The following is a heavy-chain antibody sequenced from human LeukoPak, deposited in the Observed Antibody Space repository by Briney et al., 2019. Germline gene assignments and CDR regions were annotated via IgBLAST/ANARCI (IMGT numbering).Heavy chain of an antibody. CDR3: ARAYYGDYGEDWFDP. D-gene: IGHD4-17*01. J-gene: IGHJ5*02. V-gene: IGHV3-30*04. Sequence: GGSLRLSWAASGFTFSSYAMHWVRQAPGKGLEWVAVISYDGSNKYYADSVKGRFTISRDNSKNTLYLQMNSLRAEDTAVYYCARAYYGDYGEDWFDPWAQGTLVTVSS. CDR2: ISYDGSNK. CDR1: GFTFSSYA.